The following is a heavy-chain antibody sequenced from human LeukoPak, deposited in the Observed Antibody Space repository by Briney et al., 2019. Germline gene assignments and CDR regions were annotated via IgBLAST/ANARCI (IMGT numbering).Heavy chain of an antibody. D-gene: IGHD2/OR15-2a*01. CDR3: AKDGRNSPLM. V-gene: IGHV3-23*01. CDR1: GFTFSSYA. CDR2: ITSTGGTT. Sequence: GGSLRLSCAASGFTFSSYAMSWVRQAPGKGLDWVSGITSTGGTTYYADSVQGRLTISRDNSRNTLYLQMNSLRAEDTAVYYCAKDGRNSPLMWGQGTVVSVSS. J-gene: IGHJ3*02.